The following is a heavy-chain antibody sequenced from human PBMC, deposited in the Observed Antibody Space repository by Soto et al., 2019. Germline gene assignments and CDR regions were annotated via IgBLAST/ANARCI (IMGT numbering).Heavy chain of an antibody. CDR2: ISWNSGYI. CDR1: GFTFNDYA. D-gene: IGHD2-2*01. CDR3: AKDNRYASGSVRATMDV. V-gene: IGHV3-9*01. Sequence: EVQLVESGGGLVQPGRSLRLSCAASGFTFNDYAMHWVRQVPGKGLEWVSGISWNSGYIGYADSVKGRFTISRDNAKNSLYLQMNSLRDEDTALYYCAKDNRYASGSVRATMDVWGQGTTVTVSS. J-gene: IGHJ6*02.